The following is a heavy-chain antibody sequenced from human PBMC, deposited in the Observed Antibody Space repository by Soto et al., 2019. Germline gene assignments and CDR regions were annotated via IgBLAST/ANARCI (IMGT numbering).Heavy chain of an antibody. J-gene: IGHJ3*02. CDR3: AKNTTRSSGFDI. V-gene: IGHV4-39*01. Sequence: QLQLQESGPGLVKPSETLSLTCTVSGGSINTGTHYWGWIRQPPGKGLEWIGRTYYVGSTDYSPSLKRRVTISVDTSKNRFSLRLSSVTAADTAVYYCAKNTTRSSGFDIWGQGTMVIVSS. CDR2: TYYVGST. D-gene: IGHD1-1*01. CDR1: GGSINTGTHY.